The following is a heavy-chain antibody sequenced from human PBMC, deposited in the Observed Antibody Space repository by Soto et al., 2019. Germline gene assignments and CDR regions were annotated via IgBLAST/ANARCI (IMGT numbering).Heavy chain of an antibody. CDR3: AIWSNWNPLYYRGMDV. J-gene: IGHJ6*02. Sequence: SSVKVTCKVSGGAFTNYSLNWVRHAPGQGLEWLGGIIPLHNTSNYSLKLLGRGSVTADISSNTVYMHLSGLTSDDTATYYCAIWSNWNPLYYRGMDVWGQGTTVTVSS. CDR1: GGAFTNYS. CDR2: IIPLHNTS. D-gene: IGHD1-20*01. V-gene: IGHV1-69*08.